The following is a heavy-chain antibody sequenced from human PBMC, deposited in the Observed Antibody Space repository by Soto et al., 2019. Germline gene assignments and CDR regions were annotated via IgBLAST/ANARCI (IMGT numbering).Heavy chain of an antibody. Sequence: QVHLVQYGAEVKKPGASVKVSCKASGYMFTKSAMHWVRQAPGQRLEWMGWISGDSGNTKYSPKLQDRVNITRDTSASTAYMELSSLRSEDTALYYCARDGVAAGNINFDYWGQGTLVTVSS. CDR1: GYMFTKSA. V-gene: IGHV1-3*01. CDR3: ARDGVAAGNINFDY. D-gene: IGHD6-19*01. J-gene: IGHJ4*01. CDR2: ISGDSGNT.